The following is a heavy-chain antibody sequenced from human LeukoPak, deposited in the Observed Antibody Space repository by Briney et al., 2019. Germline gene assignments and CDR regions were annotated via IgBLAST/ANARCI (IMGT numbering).Heavy chain of an antibody. V-gene: IGHV3-30*02. CDR2: IRYDGSNK. D-gene: IGHD3-22*01. J-gene: IGHJ4*02. CDR3: ARGDYYDSSGYVDY. Sequence: GGSLRLSCAASGFTFSSYSMNWVRQAPGKGLEWVAFIRYDGSNKYYADSVKGRFTISRDNSKNTLYLQMNSLRAEDTAVYYCARGDYYDSSGYVDYWGQGTLVTVSS. CDR1: GFTFSSYS.